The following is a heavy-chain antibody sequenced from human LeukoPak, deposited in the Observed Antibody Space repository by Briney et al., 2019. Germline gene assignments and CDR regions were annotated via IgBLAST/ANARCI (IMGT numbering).Heavy chain of an antibody. J-gene: IGHJ4*02. V-gene: IGHV3-30*18. CDR2: ISYDGSNK. D-gene: IGHD3-10*01. CDR1: GFTFSSYG. CDR3: AKDVRVVRGGPDY. Sequence: PGGSLRLSCAAAGFTFSSYGMHWVRQAPGKGLEWVAVISYDGSNKYYADSVKGRFTISRDNSKNTLYLQMNSLRAEDTAVYYCAKDVRVVRGGPDYWGQGTLVTVSS.